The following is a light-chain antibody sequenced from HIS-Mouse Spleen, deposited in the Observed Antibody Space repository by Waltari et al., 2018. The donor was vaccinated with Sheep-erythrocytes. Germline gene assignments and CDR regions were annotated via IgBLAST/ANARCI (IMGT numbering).Light chain of an antibody. J-gene: IGKJ2*01. V-gene: IGKV3-20*01. Sequence: EIVLTQSPGTLSLSPGERATLSCRASQSVSSNYLAWYQQEPGQAPRPLIYGASSRATGIPDRFSGSRSVTDFTLTISRLEPEDFAVYYCQQYGSSPYTFGQGTKLEIK. CDR3: QQYGSSPYT. CDR2: GAS. CDR1: QSVSSNY.